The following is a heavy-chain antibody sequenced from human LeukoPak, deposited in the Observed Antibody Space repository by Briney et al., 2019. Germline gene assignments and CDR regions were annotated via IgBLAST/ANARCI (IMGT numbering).Heavy chain of an antibody. CDR1: GGSISSGSYY. CDR2: ISYSGTT. J-gene: IGHJ4*02. CDR3: AKRGGIAADGLWDY. Sequence: SETLSLTCTVSGGSISSGSYYWGWIRQPPGQGLEWIGSISYSGTTYYNPSLRNRVTISVDTSKNHFSLKLTPVTAADTAVYYCAKRGGIAADGLWDYWGQGTLVTVSS. D-gene: IGHD6-13*01. V-gene: IGHV4-39*02.